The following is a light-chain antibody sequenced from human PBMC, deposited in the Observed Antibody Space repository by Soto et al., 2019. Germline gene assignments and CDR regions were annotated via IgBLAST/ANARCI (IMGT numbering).Light chain of an antibody. CDR1: QGISSY. CDR2: AAS. CDR3: QQLNSYPLT. J-gene: IGKJ4*01. Sequence: IQLTPSPSSLSASVGDRVTITCRASQGISSYLAWYQQKPGKAPKLLIYAASTLQSGVPSRFSGSGSGTDFTLTISSLQPEDCATYYCQQLNSYPLTFGGGTKVEIK. V-gene: IGKV1-9*01.